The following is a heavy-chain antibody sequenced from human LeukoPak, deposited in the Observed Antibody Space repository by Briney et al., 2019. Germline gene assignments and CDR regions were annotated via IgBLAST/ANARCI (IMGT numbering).Heavy chain of an antibody. V-gene: IGHV4-38-2*02. CDR1: GYSISSGYY. J-gene: IGHJ6*03. CDR2: IYHSGST. D-gene: IGHD4-23*01. Sequence: SETLSLTCTVSGYSISSGYYWGWIRQPPGKGLEWTGSIYHSGSTYYNPSLKSRVTISVDTSRNHFSLRLSSVTAADTAVYYCARLHYGGNYGYYYYMDVWGKGTTVTISS. CDR3: ARLHYGGNYGYYYYMDV.